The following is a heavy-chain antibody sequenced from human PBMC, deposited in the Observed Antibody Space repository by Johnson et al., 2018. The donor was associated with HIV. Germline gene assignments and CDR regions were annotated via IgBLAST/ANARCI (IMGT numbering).Heavy chain of an antibody. CDR2: IYSGGST. CDR3: NTVGGFDAFDI. J-gene: IGHJ3*02. CDR1: GFTFSTYG. Sequence: GVVQPGRSLRLSCAASGFTFSTYGMHWVRQAPGKRLEWVSVIYSGGSTYYADSVKGRFTISRDNSKNSLYLQMNSLRAEDTAVYYCNTVGGFDAFDIWGPGTMVTVSS. D-gene: IGHD3-10*01. V-gene: IGHV3-NL1*01.